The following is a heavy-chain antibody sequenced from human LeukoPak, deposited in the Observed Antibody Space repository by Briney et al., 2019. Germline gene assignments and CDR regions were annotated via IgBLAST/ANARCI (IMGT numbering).Heavy chain of an antibody. Sequence: SETLSLTCTVSGGSISSYYWSWIRQPPGKGLEWIGYIYYSGSTNYNPSLKSRVTISVDTSKNQFSLKLSSVTAADTAVYYCARVTTRRVYYYYYGMDVWGQRTTVTVSS. V-gene: IGHV4-59*08. D-gene: IGHD4-17*01. CDR3: ARVTTRRVYYYYYGMDV. CDR1: GGSISSYY. J-gene: IGHJ6*02. CDR2: IYYSGST.